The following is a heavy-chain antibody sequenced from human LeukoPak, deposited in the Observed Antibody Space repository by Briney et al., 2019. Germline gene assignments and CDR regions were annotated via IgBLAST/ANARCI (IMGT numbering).Heavy chain of an antibody. CDR3: ARDVGGIYFDY. J-gene: IGHJ4*02. V-gene: IGHV4-59*01. CDR1: DASISGYY. Sequence: SETLSLTCTVSDASISGYYWSWIRQPPGKGLEWIGSIHFSGSTNYNPSLRSRVTISVDTSKNQLSLKLSSVTAADTAVYYCARDVGGIYFDYWGQGTLVTVSS. CDR2: IHFSGST. D-gene: IGHD1-26*01.